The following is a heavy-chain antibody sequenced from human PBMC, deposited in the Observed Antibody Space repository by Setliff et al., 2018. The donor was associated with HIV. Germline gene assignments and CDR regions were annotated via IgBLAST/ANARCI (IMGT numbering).Heavy chain of an antibody. CDR3: TRDLSHIVVVMPRFRY. CDR1: GFTFSDYY. D-gene: IGHD2-21*01. V-gene: IGHV3-72*01. J-gene: IGHJ4*02. CDR2: TRDKANSYTT. Sequence: PGGSLRLSCTASGFTFSDYYMDWVRQAPGKGLEWVGRTRDKANSYTTEYAASVKGRFTISRDDSKSIAYLQMNSLKTEDTAVYYCTRDLSHIVVVMPRFRYWGQGTLVPVSS.